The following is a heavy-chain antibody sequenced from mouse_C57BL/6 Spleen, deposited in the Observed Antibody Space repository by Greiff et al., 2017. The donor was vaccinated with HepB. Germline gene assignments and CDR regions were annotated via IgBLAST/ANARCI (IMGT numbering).Heavy chain of an antibody. Sequence: QVQLQPPGAELVRPGSSVKLSCKASGYTFTSYWMDWVKQRPGQGLEWIGNIYPSDSETHYNQKFKDKATLTVDKSSSTAYMQLSSLTSEDSAVYYCARGYYGSSFYWYFDVWGTGTTVTVSS. D-gene: IGHD1-1*01. CDR1: GYTFTSYW. CDR3: ARGYYGSSFYWYFDV. V-gene: IGHV1-61*01. CDR2: IYPSDSET. J-gene: IGHJ1*03.